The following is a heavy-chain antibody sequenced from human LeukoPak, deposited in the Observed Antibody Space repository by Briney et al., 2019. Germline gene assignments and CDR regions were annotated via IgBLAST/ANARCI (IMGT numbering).Heavy chain of an antibody. V-gene: IGHV4-39*01. CDR3: ARHSYYYGSSGYYEWFDP. CDR1: GGSISSSSYY. D-gene: IGHD3-22*01. CDR2: IYYSGST. J-gene: IGHJ5*02. Sequence: SETLSLTCTVSGGSISSSSYYWVCIRQPPGKGLEGIGSIYYSGSTYYNPSLKSRVTISVDTSKNQFSLKLSSVTAADTAVYYCARHSYYYGSSGYYEWFDPWGEGPLVTVSS.